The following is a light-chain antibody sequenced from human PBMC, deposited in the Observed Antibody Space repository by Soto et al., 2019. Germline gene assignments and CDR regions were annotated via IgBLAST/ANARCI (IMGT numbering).Light chain of an antibody. Sequence: EIVMTQSPATLSVSPGERATLSCRASQSVSSNLAWYQQKPGQALRLLIYGASTRATGIPARFSGSGSGTEFTLTISSLQSEDFAVYYCQQYTTRPPCTLRQGTKVNIK. CDR2: GAS. CDR3: QQYTTRPPCT. CDR1: QSVSSN. V-gene: IGKV3-15*01. J-gene: IGKJ1*01.